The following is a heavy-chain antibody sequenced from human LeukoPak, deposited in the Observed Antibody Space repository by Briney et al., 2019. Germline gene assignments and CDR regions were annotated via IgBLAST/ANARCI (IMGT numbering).Heavy chain of an antibody. CDR3: ARAHRLYCSSTSCHRGLGY. CDR2: MYPNSGNT. V-gene: IGHV1-8*01. Sequence: ASVTVSCTASGYTFTSYDINWVRQAPGQGLEWMGWMYPNSGNTGYAQKFQGRVTMTRNTSISTAYMELSSLRSEDTAVYYCARAHRLYCSSTSCHRGLGYWGQGTLVTVSS. J-gene: IGHJ4*02. D-gene: IGHD2-2*02. CDR1: GYTFTSYD.